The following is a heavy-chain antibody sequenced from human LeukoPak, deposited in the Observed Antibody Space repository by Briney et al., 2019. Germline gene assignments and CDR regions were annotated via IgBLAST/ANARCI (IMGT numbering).Heavy chain of an antibody. V-gene: IGHV3-30*04. CDR3: ARVRGTVTTWDTIDY. CDR2: ISYDGSNK. D-gene: IGHD4-17*01. Sequence: HLGGSLRLTCAASGFIFNNYAMTWVRQAPGKGLEWVAVISYDGSNKYYADSVKGRFTISRDNSKNTLYLQMNSLRAEDTAVYYCARVRGTVTTWDTIDYWGQGTLVTVSS. CDR1: GFIFNNYA. J-gene: IGHJ4*02.